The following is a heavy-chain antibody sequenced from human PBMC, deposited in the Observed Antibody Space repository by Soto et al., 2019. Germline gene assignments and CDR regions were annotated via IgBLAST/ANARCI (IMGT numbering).Heavy chain of an antibody. CDR3: AKKQGFALYYYGMDV. D-gene: IGHD3-10*01. CDR1: GFTFSSYA. CDR2: ISGSGGST. Sequence: GGFLRLSCAASGFTFSSYAMSWVRQAPGKGLEWVSAISGSGGSTYYADSVKGRFTISRDNSKNTLYLQMNSLRAEDTAVYYCAKKQGFALYYYGMDVWGQGTTVTVSS. J-gene: IGHJ6*02. V-gene: IGHV3-23*01.